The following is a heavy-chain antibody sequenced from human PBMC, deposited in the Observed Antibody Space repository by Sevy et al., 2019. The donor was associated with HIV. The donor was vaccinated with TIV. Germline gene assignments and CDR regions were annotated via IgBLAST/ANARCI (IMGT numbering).Heavy chain of an antibody. J-gene: IGHJ5*01. CDR3: VRDFDKDDSGYSDWFDS. D-gene: IGHD3-22*01. V-gene: IGHV3-7*01. CDR1: GFTFSSHD. CDR2: TKEDGSER. Sequence: GGSLRLSCTASGFTFSSHDMVWVRQAPGKGLEWVASTKEDGSERKYVDSVKGRFIISRDNAKNALYLQMNSLRAEDTAVYYCVRDFDKDDSGYSDWFDSWGQGTLVTVSS.